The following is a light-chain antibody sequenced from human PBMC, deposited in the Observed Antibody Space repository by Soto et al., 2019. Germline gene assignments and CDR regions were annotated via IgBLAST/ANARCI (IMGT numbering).Light chain of an antibody. Sequence: QSVLTQPPSVSGAPGQRVTISCTGNSSNIGADYDVHWYQQLPGTAPKLLIYGNSNRPSGVPDRFSGSKSGTSASLAITGLQAEDEADYYCQCYDSSLSGLEVFGTGTKVTVL. CDR1: SSNIGADYD. V-gene: IGLV1-40*01. CDR3: QCYDSSLSGLEV. CDR2: GNS. J-gene: IGLJ1*01.